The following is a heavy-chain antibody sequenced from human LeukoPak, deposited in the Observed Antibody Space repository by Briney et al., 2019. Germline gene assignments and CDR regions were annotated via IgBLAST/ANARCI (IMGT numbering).Heavy chain of an antibody. Sequence: ASVKVSCKASGYTFTGYYMHWVRQAPGQGLEWMGVINPSGDSTSYAQKFQGRVTMTRDTSTSTVYMELSSLRSEDTAVHYCARSMIRGVTYYFDYWGQGTLVTVSS. CDR1: GYTFTGYY. CDR2: INPSGDST. CDR3: ARSMIRGVTYYFDY. V-gene: IGHV1-46*01. D-gene: IGHD3-10*01. J-gene: IGHJ4*02.